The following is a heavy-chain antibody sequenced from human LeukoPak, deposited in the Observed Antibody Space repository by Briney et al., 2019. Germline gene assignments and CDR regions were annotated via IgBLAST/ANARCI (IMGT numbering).Heavy chain of an antibody. D-gene: IGHD3-3*01. CDR2: INPNRGGT. CDR1: GYTFTGYY. Sequence: GASVKVSCKASGYTFTGYYMHWVRQAPGQGLELMGWINPNRGGTNYAQKFQGRVTMTRDTSISTAYMELSRLRSDDTAMYYCARGHRVLRFLAWFFWFWGQGTLVTVSS. J-gene: IGHJ4*02. V-gene: IGHV1-2*02. CDR3: ARGHRVLRFLAWFFWF.